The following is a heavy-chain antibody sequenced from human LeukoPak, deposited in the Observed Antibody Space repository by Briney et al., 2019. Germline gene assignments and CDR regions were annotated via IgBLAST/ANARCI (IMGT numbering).Heavy chain of an antibody. D-gene: IGHD5-24*01. V-gene: IGHV4-30-2*01. J-gene: IGHJ3*02. CDR1: GGSISSGGYY. CDR2: IYHSGST. Sequence: NPSETLSLTCTVSGGSISSGGYYWSWIRQPPGKGLEWIGYIYHSGSTYYNPSLKSRVTISVDRSKNQFSLKLSSVTAADTAVYYCASRDGYNDDAFDIWGQGTMVTVSS. CDR3: ASRDGYNDDAFDI.